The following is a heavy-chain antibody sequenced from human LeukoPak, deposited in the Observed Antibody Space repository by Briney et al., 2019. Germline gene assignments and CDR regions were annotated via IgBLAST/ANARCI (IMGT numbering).Heavy chain of an antibody. CDR1: GGSISSGEYF. CDR3: ASRSGARGYFDY. Sequence: SQTQSLTCTVSGGSISSGEYFWSWIRQPPGKGLEWIGSIYYSGSTYYNPSLKSRVTISVDTSKNQFSLELSSVTAADTAVYYCASRSGARGYFDYWGQGTLVTVSS. CDR2: IYYSGST. V-gene: IGHV4-30-2*03. D-gene: IGHD1-26*01. J-gene: IGHJ4*02.